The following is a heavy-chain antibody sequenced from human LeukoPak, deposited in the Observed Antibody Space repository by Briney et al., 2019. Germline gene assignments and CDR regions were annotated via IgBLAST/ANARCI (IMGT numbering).Heavy chain of an antibody. CDR3: ARVGWIGPFDY. CDR2: IYGGGAT. V-gene: IGHV3-66*01. CDR1: GFIVTNNH. Sequence: GGSLRLSCAASGFIVTNNHMSWVRQAPGKGLESVSFIYGGGATHYADSVKGRFSIFRDTSKNTLYLQMSSLRAEDTAVYYCARVGWIGPFDYWGQGTLVTVSS. D-gene: IGHD3-3*01. J-gene: IGHJ4*02.